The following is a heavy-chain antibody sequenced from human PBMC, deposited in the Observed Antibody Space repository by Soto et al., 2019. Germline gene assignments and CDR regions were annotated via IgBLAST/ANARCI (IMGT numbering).Heavy chain of an antibody. Sequence: SETLALTCTVSNGSVSSGNHYWSWIRQPPGKGLEWIGYIHYSGNTNYNPSLKSRVSISVDTSKNQFSLTLSSVTAADPAVYYSARDKAHSTVVPTALTGWFAPWGQRTRAT. V-gene: IGHV4-61*01. CDR2: IHYSGNT. D-gene: IGHD2-2*01. CDR3: ARDKAHSTVVPTALTGWFAP. J-gene: IGHJ5*02. CDR1: NGSVSSGNHY.